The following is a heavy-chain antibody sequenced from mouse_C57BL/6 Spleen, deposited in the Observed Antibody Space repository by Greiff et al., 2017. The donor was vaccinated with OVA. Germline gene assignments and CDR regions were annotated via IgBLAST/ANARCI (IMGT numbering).Heavy chain of an antibody. CDR3: VRHRGGNLFDY. V-gene: IGHV10-1*01. D-gene: IGHD1-1*02. Sequence: EVNVVESGGGLVQPKGSLKLSCAASGFSFNTYAMNWVRQAPGKGLEWVARIRSKSNNYATYYADSVKDRFTISRDDSESMLYLQMNNLKTEDTAMYYCVRHRGGNLFDYWGQGTTLTVSS. J-gene: IGHJ2*01. CDR1: GFSFNTYA. CDR2: IRSKSNNYAT.